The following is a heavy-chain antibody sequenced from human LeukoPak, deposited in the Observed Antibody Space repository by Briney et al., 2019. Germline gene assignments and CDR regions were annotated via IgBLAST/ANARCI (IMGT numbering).Heavy chain of an antibody. CDR2: INANSGGT. Sequence: ASVKVSCKASGYTFIGYYIHWVRQARGQGLEWMGWINANSGGTNYAQKFQGRVTMTRDTSISTAYMELSSLRSDDTAVYFCARVGVEATATFDYWGQGTLVTVSS. CDR1: GYTFIGYY. CDR3: ARVGVEATATFDY. J-gene: IGHJ4*02. V-gene: IGHV1-2*02. D-gene: IGHD1-26*01.